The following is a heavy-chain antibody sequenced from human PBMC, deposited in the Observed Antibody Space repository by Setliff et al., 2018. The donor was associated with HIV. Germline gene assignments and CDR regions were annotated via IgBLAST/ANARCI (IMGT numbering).Heavy chain of an antibody. CDR2: IRSDGSNT. D-gene: IGHD2-2*01. CDR1: GLTFTACG. J-gene: IGHJ4*02. V-gene: IGHV3-30*02. Sequence: AGGSLRLSCAVSGLTFTACGMHWVRQAPGKGLEWVASIRSDGSNTYYAESVTGRFTISRDDSKNTLYLQMNSLRAEDTAVYYCAKDKGQKYADYWGQGTLVTVSS. CDR3: AKDKGQKYADY.